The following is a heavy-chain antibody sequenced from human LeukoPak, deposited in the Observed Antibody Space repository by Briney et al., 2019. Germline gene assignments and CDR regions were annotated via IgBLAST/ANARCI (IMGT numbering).Heavy chain of an antibody. D-gene: IGHD3-10*01. V-gene: IGHV1-18*04. J-gene: IGHJ4*02. CDR1: GYTFTSYY. CDR3: ARDSFALFGVVMVRGVILPNFDY. Sequence: ASVKVSCKASGYTFTSYYMHWVRQAPGQGLEWMGWISAYHGNTNYARKLQGRVTMTTDTSTRTAYMELRSLRSDDTAVYYCARDSFALFGVVMVRGVILPNFDYWGQGTLVTVSS. CDR2: ISAYHGNT.